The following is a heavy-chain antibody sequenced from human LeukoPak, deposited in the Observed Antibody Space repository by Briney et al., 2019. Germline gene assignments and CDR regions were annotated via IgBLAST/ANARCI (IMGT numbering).Heavy chain of an antibody. J-gene: IGHJ4*02. CDR1: GGXISGYY. D-gene: IGHD6-13*01. CDR3: ARRGYASSWSFDY. V-gene: IGHV4-59*08. CDR2: IYYSGST. Sequence: PSETLSLTCTVSGGXISGYYCNWVRQPPGKGLERSGYIYYSGSTKYNPSLKSRVTISVDTSKNQFSLKLSSVTAADTAVYYCARRGYASSWSFDYWGQGTLVTVSS.